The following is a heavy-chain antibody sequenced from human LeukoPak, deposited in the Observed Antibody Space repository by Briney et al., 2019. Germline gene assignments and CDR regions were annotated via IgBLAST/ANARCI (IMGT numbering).Heavy chain of an antibody. D-gene: IGHD1-20*01. CDR2: IKQDGSEK. V-gene: IGHV3-7*01. CDR1: GFSFSTYW. Sequence: GGSLRLSCAASGFSFSTYWMSWVRQAPGEGLEWVANIKQDGSEKYYVDSVKGRFTISRDNAKNSLYLQMNSLRAEDTAGYYCARAGNWNDGGYFDYWGQGTLVTVSS. CDR3: ARAGNWNDGGYFDY. J-gene: IGHJ4*02.